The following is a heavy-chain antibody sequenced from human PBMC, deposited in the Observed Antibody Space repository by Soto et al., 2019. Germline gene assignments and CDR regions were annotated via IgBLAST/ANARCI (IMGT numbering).Heavy chain of an antibody. Sequence: VQLVQSGAEVKKPGSSVKVSCKASGGTFSSYAISWVRQAPGQGLEWMGGIIPIVGTANYAQKFQGRVTITADKSTSTAYMELSSLISEDTAVYYCAREADYGDYHNGDYWGQGTLVTVSS. CDR2: IIPIVGTA. CDR3: AREADYGDYHNGDY. V-gene: IGHV1-69*06. D-gene: IGHD4-17*01. J-gene: IGHJ4*02. CDR1: GGTFSSYA.